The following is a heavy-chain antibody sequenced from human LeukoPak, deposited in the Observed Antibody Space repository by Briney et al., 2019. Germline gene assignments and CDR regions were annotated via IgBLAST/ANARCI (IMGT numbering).Heavy chain of an antibody. V-gene: IGHV3-74*01. CDR2: INSDGSTT. J-gene: IGHJ4*02. CDR3: GSGPGWYCDA. D-gene: IGHD3-3*01. Sequence: GGSLRLSCAASGFTFSSYWMHWVRQAPGKGLVWVSRINSDGSTTNYADSVKGRFTISRDNAKNSLYLQMNSLRAEDTAVYYCGSGPGWYCDAWGQGTLVTVSS. CDR1: GFTFSSYW.